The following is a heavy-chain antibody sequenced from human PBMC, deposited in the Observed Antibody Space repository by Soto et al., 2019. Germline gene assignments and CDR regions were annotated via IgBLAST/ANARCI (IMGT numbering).Heavy chain of an antibody. D-gene: IGHD4-17*01. Sequence: QVQLQESGPGLVKPSQTLSLTCTVSGGSISSGGYYWSWIRQHPGQVLEWIGYIYYSGSTYYNPSLKSRATISVDTSKNQFSLKLSSVTAADTAVYYCARDPDRMTTDAAFDIWGQGTMVTVSS. J-gene: IGHJ3*02. CDR2: IYYSGST. CDR1: GGSISSGGYY. CDR3: ARDPDRMTTDAAFDI. V-gene: IGHV4-31*03.